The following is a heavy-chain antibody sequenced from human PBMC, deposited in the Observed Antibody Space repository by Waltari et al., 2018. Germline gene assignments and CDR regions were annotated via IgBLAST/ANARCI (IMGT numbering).Heavy chain of an antibody. CDR1: GYSFTTYW. J-gene: IGHJ3*02. Sequence: EVQLVQSGAEVKKPGESLKISCQGSGYSFTTYWTGWVRQMPGKALGCIWIIYPGDSDAKYRPSFQGQVTISADKSINTAYLQWSSLKASDTAMYYCARDVARDAFDMWGQGTRVTVSS. V-gene: IGHV5-51*03. CDR3: ARDVARDAFDM. D-gene: IGHD5-12*01. CDR2: IYPGDSDA.